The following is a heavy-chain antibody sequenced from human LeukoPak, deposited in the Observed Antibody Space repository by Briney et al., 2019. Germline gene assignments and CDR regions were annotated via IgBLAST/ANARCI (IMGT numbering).Heavy chain of an antibody. Sequence: PGGSLRLSCAASGFTFSSYAMSWVRQAPGKGLEWVSAISGSGGSTYYADSVKGRFTISRDNSKNTLYLQMNSLRAEDTAVYYCAKAPDYYDSTGAVDYWGQGTLVTVSS. D-gene: IGHD3-22*01. J-gene: IGHJ4*02. CDR1: GFTFSSYA. V-gene: IGHV3-23*01. CDR3: AKAPDYYDSTGAVDY. CDR2: ISGSGGST.